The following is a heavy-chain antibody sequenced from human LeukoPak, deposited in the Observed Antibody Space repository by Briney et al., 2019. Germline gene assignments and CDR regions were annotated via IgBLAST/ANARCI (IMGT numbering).Heavy chain of an antibody. D-gene: IGHD2-2*01. V-gene: IGHV3-23*01. J-gene: IGHJ5*02. CDR3: AKEPREYCSRASCPNWLDP. CDR2: ISASGGTT. CDR1: GFTFSSYA. Sequence: GGSLRLSCAASGFTFSSYAMSWVRQAPGKGLEWVSAISASGGTTFYADSVKGRFTISRDNIKNTLYLQMHSLGAEDTAIYYCAKEPREYCSRASCPNWLDPWGLGTLVTVSS.